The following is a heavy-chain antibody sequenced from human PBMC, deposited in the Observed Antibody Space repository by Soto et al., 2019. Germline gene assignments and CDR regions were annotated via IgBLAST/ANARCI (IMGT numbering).Heavy chain of an antibody. CDR2: FYYSGSTNYNPSL. Sequence: QVQLQESGPGLVKPSETLSLTCTVSGGSVSSGSYYWSWIRQPPGKTLEWIGYFYYSGSTNYNPSLNYNPSLKSRVTISVDTSKNQFSLKLSSVTAADTAVYYCARDLPADYWGQGTLVTVSS. J-gene: IGHJ4*02. CDR3: ARDLPADY. V-gene: IGHV4-61*01. CDR1: GGSVSSGSYY.